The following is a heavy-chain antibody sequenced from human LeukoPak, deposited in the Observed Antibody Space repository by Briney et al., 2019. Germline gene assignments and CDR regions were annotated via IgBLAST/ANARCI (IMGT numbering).Heavy chain of an antibody. J-gene: IGHJ4*02. D-gene: IGHD6-6*01. CDR3: ARSPHKYSSSKDFDY. CDR2: IYTSGST. CDR1: GGSISSYY. V-gene: IGHV4-4*07. Sequence: SETLSLTCTVSGGSISSYYRSWIRQPAGKGLEWIGRIYTSGSTNYNPSLKSRVTMSVDTSKNQFSLKLSSVTAADTAVYYCARSPHKYSSSKDFDYWGQGTLVTVSS.